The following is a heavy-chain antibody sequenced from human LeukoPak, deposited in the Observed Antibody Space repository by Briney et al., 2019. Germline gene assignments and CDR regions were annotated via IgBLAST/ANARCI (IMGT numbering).Heavy chain of an antibody. CDR1: GYRFTSYW. CDR2: IYPGDSDT. D-gene: IGHD2-15*01. Sequence: GESLKISCKGSGYRFTSYWIGWVRQMPGRGLEWMGIIYPGDSDTRYSPSFQGQVTISADKSISTAYLQWGSLKASDTAMYYCARAKYCSGGTCYAEYWGQGTLVTVSS. J-gene: IGHJ4*02. CDR3: ARAKYCSGGTCYAEY. V-gene: IGHV5-51*01.